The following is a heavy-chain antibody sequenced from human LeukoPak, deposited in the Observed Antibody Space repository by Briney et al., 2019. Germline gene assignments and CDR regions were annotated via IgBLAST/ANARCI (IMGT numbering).Heavy chain of an antibody. CDR1: GFTFSSYA. D-gene: IGHD2-21*02. CDR2: ISGSGGST. CDR3: ARWRHCGGDCYPLSYGMDV. Sequence: GGSLRLSCAASGFTFSSYAMSWVRQAPGKGLEWVSAISGSGGSTYYADSVKGRFTISRDNSKNTLYLQMNSLRAEDTAVYYCARWRHCGGDCYPLSYGMDVWGQGTTVTVSS. V-gene: IGHV3-23*01. J-gene: IGHJ6*02.